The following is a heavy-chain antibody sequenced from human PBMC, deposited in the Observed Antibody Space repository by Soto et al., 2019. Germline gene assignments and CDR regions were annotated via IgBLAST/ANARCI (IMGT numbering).Heavy chain of an antibody. CDR3: ARRKERSGPHYFDY. D-gene: IGHD6-25*01. CDR2: MNPYSGNT. J-gene: IGHJ4*02. Sequence: ASVKVSCKASGYTFTTYDISWVRQATGQGLEWMGWMNPYSGNTGYAQKFQGRVTVTRNTSISTVYMELSGLRPDDTAVYYCARRKERSGPHYFDYWGQGSQVTAPQ. V-gene: IGHV1-8*01. CDR1: GYTFTTYD.